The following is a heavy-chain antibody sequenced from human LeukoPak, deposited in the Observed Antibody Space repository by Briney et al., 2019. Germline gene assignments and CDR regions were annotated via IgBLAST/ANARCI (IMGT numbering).Heavy chain of an antibody. CDR1: GGTFSSYA. D-gene: IGHD1-26*01. V-gene: IGHV1-69*13. CDR2: IIPIFGTA. CDR3: AKDSGGSYLGYFQH. J-gene: IGHJ1*01. Sequence: ASVKVSCKASGGTFSSYAISWVRQAPGQGLEWMGGIIPIFGTANYAQKFQGRVTITADESTSTAYMELSSLRSEDTAVYYCAKDSGGSYLGYFQHWGQGTLVTVSS.